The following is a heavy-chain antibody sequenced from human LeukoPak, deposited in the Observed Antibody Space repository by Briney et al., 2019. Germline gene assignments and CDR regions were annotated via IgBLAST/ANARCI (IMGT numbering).Heavy chain of an antibody. CDR2: IKTDGSQK. J-gene: IGHJ5*02. CDR1: GFTFRNYW. Sequence: GGSLRLSCAASGFTFRNYWMSWVRQAPGKGLEWVANIKTDGSQKYYVDSVGGRFAISRDNAKSSLYLQMNSLRVEDTAVYHCARDWDGSGSVFDLWGQGTLVTVSS. V-gene: IGHV3-7*01. D-gene: IGHD3-10*01. CDR3: ARDWDGSGSVFDL.